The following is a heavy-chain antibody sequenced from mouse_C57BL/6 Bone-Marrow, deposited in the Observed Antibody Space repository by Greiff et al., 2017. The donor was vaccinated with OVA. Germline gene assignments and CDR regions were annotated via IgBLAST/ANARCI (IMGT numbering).Heavy chain of an antibody. V-gene: IGHV6-6*01. CDR2: IRNKANNHAT. D-gene: IGHD1-1*01. CDR3: TTRITTVVVPYWYFDV. J-gene: IGHJ1*03. Sequence: DVKLEESGGGLVQPGGSMKLSCAASGFTFSDAWMDWVRQSPEKGLEWVAEIRNKANNHATYYAESVKGRFTISRDDSKSSVYLQMNSLRAEVTGIYYCTTRITTVVVPYWYFDVWGTGTTVTVSS. CDR1: GFTFSDAW.